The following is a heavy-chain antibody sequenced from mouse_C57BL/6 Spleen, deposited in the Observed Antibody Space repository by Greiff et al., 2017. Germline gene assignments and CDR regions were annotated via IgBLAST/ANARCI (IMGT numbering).Heavy chain of an antibody. CDR1: GYSFTSYY. CDR2: IYPGSGNT. V-gene: IGHV1-66*01. D-gene: IGHD3-1*01. CDR3: ARTGGDYFDY. J-gene: IGHJ2*01. Sequence: QVQLQQSGPELVKPGASVKISCKASGYSFTSYYIHWVKQRPGQGLEWIGWIYPGSGNTKYNEKFKGKATLTAATSSSTAYMQLSSLTSEDSAVYYCARTGGDYFDYWGQGTTLTVSS.